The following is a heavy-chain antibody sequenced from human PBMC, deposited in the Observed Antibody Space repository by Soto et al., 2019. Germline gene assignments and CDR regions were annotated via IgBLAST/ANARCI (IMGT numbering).Heavy chain of an antibody. CDR1: GYTFTSYY. CDR2: INPSGGST. J-gene: IGHJ6*02. Sequence: ASVKVSCKASGYTFTSYYMHWVRQAPGQGLERMGIINPSGGSTSYAQKFQGRVTMTRDTSTSTVYMELSSLRSEDTAVYYCASVYCSSTSCYGVYYYYYGMDVWGQGTTVTVSS. D-gene: IGHD2-2*01. V-gene: IGHV1-46*01. CDR3: ASVYCSSTSCYGVYYYYYGMDV.